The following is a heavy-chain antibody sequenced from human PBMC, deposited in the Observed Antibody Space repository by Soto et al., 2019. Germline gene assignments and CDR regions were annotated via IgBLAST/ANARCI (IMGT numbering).Heavy chain of an antibody. V-gene: IGHV4-30-4*01. CDR3: CSGAAGECCGGSCYLPRLYYYYGMDV. D-gene: IGHD2-15*01. CDR2: IYYSGST. Sequence: PSETLSLTCTVSGGSISSGDYYGSWIRQPPGKGLEWIGYIYYSGSTYYNPSLKSRVTISVDTSKNQFSLKLSSVTAADTAVDYCCSGAAGECCGGSCYLPRLYYYYGMDVWGQGTTVTVSS. CDR1: GGSISSGDYY. J-gene: IGHJ6*02.